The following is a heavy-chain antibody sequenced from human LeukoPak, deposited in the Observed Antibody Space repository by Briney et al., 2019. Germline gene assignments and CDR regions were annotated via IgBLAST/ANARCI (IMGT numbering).Heavy chain of an antibody. Sequence: SETLSLTCSVSGGSVNSGSYYRSWIRQPPGKGLEWIGYVYYSGSTDYNPSLKSRVTLSVDKSKNQFSLNLSSVTAADTAVYYCARDLLWSAGVDIWGQGILVTVSS. V-gene: IGHV4-61*01. CDR1: GGSVNSGSYY. CDR3: ARDLLWSAGVDI. J-gene: IGHJ4*02. CDR2: VYYSGST. D-gene: IGHD3-10*01.